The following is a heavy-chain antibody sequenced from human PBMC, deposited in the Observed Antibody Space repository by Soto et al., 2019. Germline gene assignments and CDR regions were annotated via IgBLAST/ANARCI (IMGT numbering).Heavy chain of an antibody. Sequence: PGGSLRPSCAASGFTFSNAWMTWVRQAPGKGLEWVGRIKSKTDGGTTDYAAPVKGRSTISRDDSKNTLYLQMNSLKIEDTAVYYCSLYCISTNCFHYYGMDVWGQGTTVTVSS. CDR1: GFTFSNAW. D-gene: IGHD2-2*01. CDR2: IKSKTDGGTT. CDR3: SLYCISTNCFHYYGMDV. J-gene: IGHJ6*02. V-gene: IGHV3-15*01.